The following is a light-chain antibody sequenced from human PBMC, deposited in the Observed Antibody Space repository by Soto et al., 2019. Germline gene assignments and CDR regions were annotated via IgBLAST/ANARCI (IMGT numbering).Light chain of an antibody. CDR3: QQHNNYPKT. Sequence: DIQMTQSPSTLSASVGDSITITCRASQSVSSWLAWYQQKPGKAPNLLIYKASILETGVPSRFGGSGSGINFSLIISSLQPDDCATYYCQQHNNYPKTFGQGTKVDIK. J-gene: IGKJ2*01. CDR1: QSVSSW. CDR2: KAS. V-gene: IGKV1-5*03.